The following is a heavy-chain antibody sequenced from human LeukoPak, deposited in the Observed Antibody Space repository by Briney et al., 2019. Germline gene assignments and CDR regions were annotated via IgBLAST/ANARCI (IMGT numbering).Heavy chain of an antibody. CDR3: ARHLLWFGELSGGFDY. Sequence: GGSLRLSCAASGFTLSSYAMSWVRQAPGKGLEWVSAISVSGNTYHADSVKGRFTISRDSSKNTLYLQMNSLRAEDTAVYYCARHLLWFGELSGGFDYWGQGTLVTVSS. CDR2: ISVSGNT. CDR1: GFTLSSYA. V-gene: IGHV3-23*01. J-gene: IGHJ4*02. D-gene: IGHD3-10*01.